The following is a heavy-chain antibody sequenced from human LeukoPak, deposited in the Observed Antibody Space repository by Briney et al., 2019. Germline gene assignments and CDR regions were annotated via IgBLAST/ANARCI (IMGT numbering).Heavy chain of an antibody. CDR1: GGSISSGDYY. V-gene: IGHV4-30-4*01. J-gene: IGHJ6*03. Sequence: PSETLSLTCTVSGGSISSGDYYWSWIRQPPGKGLEWIGYIYYSGSTYYNPSLKSRVTISVDTSKNQFSLKLSSVTAADTAVYYCTTVDWLFVNYYYYYMDVWGKGTTVTVSS. D-gene: IGHD3-9*01. CDR2: IYYSGST. CDR3: TTVDWLFVNYYYYYMDV.